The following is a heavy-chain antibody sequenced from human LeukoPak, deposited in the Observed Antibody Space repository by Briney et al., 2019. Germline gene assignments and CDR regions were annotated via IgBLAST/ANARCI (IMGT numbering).Heavy chain of an antibody. V-gene: IGHV3-30*04. CDR3: ARDGYSTTVVTQGAFDI. J-gene: IGHJ3*02. Sequence: PGGSLRLSCAASGFTFSSYAMHWVCQAPGKGLEWVAVISYDGSNKYYADSVKGRFTISRDNSKNTLYLQMNSLRAEDTAVYYCARDGYSTTVVTQGAFDIWGQGTMVTVSS. CDR2: ISYDGSNK. D-gene: IGHD4-23*01. CDR1: GFTFSSYA.